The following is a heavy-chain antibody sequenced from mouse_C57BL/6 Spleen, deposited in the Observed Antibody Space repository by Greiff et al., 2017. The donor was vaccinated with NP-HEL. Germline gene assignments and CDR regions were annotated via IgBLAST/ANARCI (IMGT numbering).Heavy chain of an antibody. CDR1: GFTFSDAW. CDR2: IRNKANNHAT. D-gene: IGHD1-1*01. Sequence: EVHLVESGGGLVQPGGSMKLSCAASGFTFSDAWMDWVRQSPEKGLEWVAEIRNKANNHATYYAESVKGRFTISRDDSKSSVYLQMNSLRAEDTGIYYCSFTTAVATKYFDVWGTGTTVTVSS. V-gene: IGHV6-6*01. J-gene: IGHJ1*03. CDR3: SFTTAVATKYFDV.